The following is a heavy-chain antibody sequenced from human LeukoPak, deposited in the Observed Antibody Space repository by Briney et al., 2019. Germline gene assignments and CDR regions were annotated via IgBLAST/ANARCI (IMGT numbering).Heavy chain of an antibody. CDR1: GASIRSYF. CDR2: VYDNDIS. V-gene: IGHV4-59*01. J-gene: IGHJ3*02. D-gene: IGHD5-12*01. CDR3: ARGLVLATDDAFDI. Sequence: PSETQSLTCSVSGASIRSYFWSWIRQSPGKGLEWIGYVYDNDISNFNPSLESRVTILVDRSKSQFSLKLRSVTAADTAVYYCARGLVLATDDAFDIWGPGTMVTVSS.